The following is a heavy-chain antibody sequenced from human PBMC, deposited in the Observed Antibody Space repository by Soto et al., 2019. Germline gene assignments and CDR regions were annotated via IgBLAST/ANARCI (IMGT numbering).Heavy chain of an antibody. D-gene: IGHD3-22*01. CDR3: ARGWDSSFAV. J-gene: IGHJ6*02. V-gene: IGHV1-69*01. CDR2: IIPIFGTA. Sequence: QVQLVQSGAEVKKPGSSVKVSCKASGGTFSSYAISWVRQAPGQGLEWMGGIIPIFGTANYAQKFQGRATITAGESTSTAYMDLSSLRHDDKAVYYCARGWDSSFAVWGQGTTVTVSS. CDR1: GGTFSSYA.